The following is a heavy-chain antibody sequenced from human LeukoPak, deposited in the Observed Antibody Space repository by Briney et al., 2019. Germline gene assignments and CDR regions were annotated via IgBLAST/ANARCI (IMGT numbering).Heavy chain of an antibody. D-gene: IGHD6-19*01. J-gene: IGHJ2*01. V-gene: IGHV3-33*01. Sequence: GGSLRLSCAASGFTFSSYGMHWVRQAPGKGLEWVAAIWYDGSNKYYADSVKGRFTISRDNSKNTLYLQMNSLRAEDTAVYYCARDPSPRKYSSGLFDLWGRGTLVTVSS. CDR2: IWYDGSNK. CDR3: ARDPSPRKYSSGLFDL. CDR1: GFTFSSYG.